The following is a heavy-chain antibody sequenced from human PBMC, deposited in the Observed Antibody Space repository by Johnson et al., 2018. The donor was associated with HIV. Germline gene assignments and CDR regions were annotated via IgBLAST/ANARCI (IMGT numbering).Heavy chain of an antibody. V-gene: IGHV3-7*01. D-gene: IGHD3-16*01. CDR2: IKQDGSEK. J-gene: IGHJ3*02. CDR3: ARGNLYYSTDAFEI. Sequence: VLLVESGGGLVQPGGSLRLSCEASGFTFSSYWMTWVRQAPWKGLEWVANIKQDGSEKNYLDSVRGRFIISRDNAKNSLFLQMNSLRAEDTAVYYCARGNLYYSTDAFEIWGQGTMLTVSS. CDR1: GFTFSSYW.